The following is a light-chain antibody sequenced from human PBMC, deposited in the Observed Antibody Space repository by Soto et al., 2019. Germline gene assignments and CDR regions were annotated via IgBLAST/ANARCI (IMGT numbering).Light chain of an antibody. V-gene: IGKV3-11*01. CDR3: QQGSNWYT. J-gene: IGKJ2*01. CDR1: RSVSSY. CDR2: DAS. Sequence: EIVLTQSPATLSLSPEERATLSCRASRSVSSYLAWYQRKPGQALRLLIYDASNRAAGIPARFSGSGSGTDFTLTISSLEPEDFALYYCQQGSNWYTFGQGTKLEIK.